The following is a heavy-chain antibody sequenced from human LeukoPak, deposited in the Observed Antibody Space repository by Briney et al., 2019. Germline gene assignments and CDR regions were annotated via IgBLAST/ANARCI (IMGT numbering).Heavy chain of an antibody. J-gene: IGHJ4*02. CDR2: ISSSGSTI. V-gene: IGHV3-48*04. Sequence: GGSLRLSCEASGFIFSNYWMAWVRQAPGKGLEWVSYISSSGSTIYYADSVKGRFTISRDNAKNSLYLQMNSLRAEDTAVYYCARDLGKNYDYVWGSYRYWGQGTLVTVSS. CDR3: ARDLGKNYDYVWGSYRY. D-gene: IGHD3-16*01. CDR1: GFIFSNYW.